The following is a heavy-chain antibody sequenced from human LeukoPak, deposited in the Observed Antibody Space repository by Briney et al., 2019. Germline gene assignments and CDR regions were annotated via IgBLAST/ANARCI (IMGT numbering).Heavy chain of an antibody. J-gene: IGHJ3*02. CDR3: AREHSVGGGLDAFDM. D-gene: IGHD3-16*01. Sequence: SETLSLTCAVYGGSFSGYYRNWIRHAPGKGLEWIGYVYSIGRTNSNPTLRSRVTISVDTSKNQFSLRLTSVTAADTAVYYCAREHSVGGGLDAFDMWGQGTMVTVSS. CDR1: GGSFSGYY. V-gene: IGHV4-59*01. CDR2: VYSIGRT.